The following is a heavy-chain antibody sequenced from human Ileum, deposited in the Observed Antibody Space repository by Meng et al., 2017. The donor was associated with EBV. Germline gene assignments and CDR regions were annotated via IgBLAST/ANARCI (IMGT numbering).Heavy chain of an antibody. CDR3: ARGRGGGDRGIQ. J-gene: IGHJ4*02. CDR2: MSYTGST. Sequence: HVEVKELVPGMGDVSETRSFPCSVCNGSVISYGYYWTWIRQPPGKGLEWIVYMSYTGSTNYKSTLKSRVTISVDKSKNQFSLKLSSVTAADTAVYYCARGRGGGDRGIQWGQGTLVTVSS. D-gene: IGHD2-21*02. CDR1: NGSVISYGYY. V-gene: IGHV4-61*08.